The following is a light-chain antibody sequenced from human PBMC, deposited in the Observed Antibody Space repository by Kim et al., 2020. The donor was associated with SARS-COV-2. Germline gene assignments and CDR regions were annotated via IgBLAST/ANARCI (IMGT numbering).Light chain of an antibody. CDR2: GAS. Sequence: EIVMTQSPVTLSVSPGERAALSCKASQSVRSNLAWYQQKLGQAPRLLLYGASTRATDIPARFSGSGSGTEFTLTISSLQSEDFAVYYCQQYHSGTSTFGQGRRLEIK. V-gene: IGKV3-15*01. CDR1: QSVRSN. J-gene: IGKJ5*01. CDR3: QQYHSGTST.